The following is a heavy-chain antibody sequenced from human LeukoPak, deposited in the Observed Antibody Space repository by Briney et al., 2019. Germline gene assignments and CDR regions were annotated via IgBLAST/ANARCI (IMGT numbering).Heavy chain of an antibody. Sequence: GGALRLSCAVSGLTFNNYAMSWVRQAPGKGLEWVSGISGRGASKYYADSVKGRFTISRDNSKNTLYLQMNSLRAEDTAVYYCAKDPTGTYYYAFDIWGQGTMVTVSS. CDR3: AKDPTGTYYYAFDI. CDR2: ISGRGASK. V-gene: IGHV3-23*01. J-gene: IGHJ3*02. D-gene: IGHD1-1*01. CDR1: GLTFNNYA.